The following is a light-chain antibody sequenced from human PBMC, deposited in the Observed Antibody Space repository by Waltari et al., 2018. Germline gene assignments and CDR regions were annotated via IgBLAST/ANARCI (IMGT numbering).Light chain of an antibody. CDR2: AAS. V-gene: IGKV1-39*01. CDR1: QSISSY. CDR3: QQSYSTPLFT. Sequence: DIQMTQSPSSLSASVGDRVTITCRASQSISSYLNWYQQKPGKDPYPLIYAASSLQSGVPSRFSGSGSGTDFTLTISSLQPEDFATYYCQQSYSTPLFTFGPGTKVDIK. J-gene: IGKJ3*01.